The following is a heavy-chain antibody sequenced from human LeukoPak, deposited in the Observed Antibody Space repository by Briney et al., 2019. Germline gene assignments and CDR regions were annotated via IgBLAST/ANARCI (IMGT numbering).Heavy chain of an antibody. D-gene: IGHD6-13*01. J-gene: IGHJ5*01. V-gene: IGHV3-23*01. CDR1: GFTFSSYA. CDR2: ISSSGGTT. CDR3: ATRGSSWWFDS. Sequence: PGGSLRLSCAASGFTFSSYAMSWVRQAPGKGLEWVSGISSSGGTTYYADSVKGRFTISRDNSKNTLCLQMNSLRAEDTAIYYCATRGSSWWFDSWGQGALVTVSS.